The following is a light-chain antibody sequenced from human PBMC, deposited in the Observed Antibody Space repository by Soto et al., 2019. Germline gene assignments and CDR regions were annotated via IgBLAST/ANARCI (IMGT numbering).Light chain of an antibody. CDR2: KAS. CDR1: QSISCW. J-gene: IGKJ2*01. V-gene: IGKV1-5*03. CDR3: QQSNGNWNT. Sequence: DIQMTQSPSTLSASVGDRVTITCRASQSISCWLAWYQQKPGKAPKLLIYKASSLESGVPSRFSGSGSGTEFTLTISSLQPDDFATYYCQQSNGNWNTFGQGTKLEIK.